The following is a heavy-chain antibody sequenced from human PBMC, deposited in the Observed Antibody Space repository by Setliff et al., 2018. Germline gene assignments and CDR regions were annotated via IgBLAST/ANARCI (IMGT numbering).Heavy chain of an antibody. CDR3: ARDRYYYGSGSPYYFDY. CDR2: INPNSGGT. CDR1: GYTFTGYF. D-gene: IGHD3-10*01. J-gene: IGHJ4*02. V-gene: IGHV1-2*06. Sequence: GASVKVSCKASGYTFTGYFMHWVRQAPVQGLEWMGRINPNSGGTSYAQKFQGRVTMTRDTSTSTVYMELSSLRSEDTAVYYCARDRYYYGSGSPYYFDYWGQGTLVTVSS.